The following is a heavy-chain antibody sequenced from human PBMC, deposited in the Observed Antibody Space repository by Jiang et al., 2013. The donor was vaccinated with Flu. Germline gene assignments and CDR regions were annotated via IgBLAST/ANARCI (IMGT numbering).Heavy chain of an antibody. D-gene: IGHD2-2*01. CDR2: INHSGST. Sequence: TLSLTCAVYGGSFSGYYVELDPPAPGKGLEWIGEINHSGSTNYNPSLKSRVTISVDTSKNQFSPKLSSVTAADTAVYYCARGRSRQVPPHYWGQGTLVTVSS. J-gene: IGHJ4*02. V-gene: IGHV4-34*01. CDR3: ARGRSRQVPPHY. CDR1: GGSFSGYY.